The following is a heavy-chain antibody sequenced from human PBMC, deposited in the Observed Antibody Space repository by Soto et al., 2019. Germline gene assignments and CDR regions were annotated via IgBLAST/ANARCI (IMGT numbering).Heavy chain of an antibody. D-gene: IGHD1-26*01. V-gene: IGHV3-23*01. CDR3: AKGAARYFDY. Sequence: GGSLRLSCAASGFTFSSYAMHWVRQAPGKGLEWVSGITGSGSNTYYPDSAKGRFTISRDNSKNTVYLQMNSLRGEDTALYYCAKGAARYFDYWGRGTLVTVSS. J-gene: IGHJ4*02. CDR1: GFTFSSYA. CDR2: ITGSGSNT.